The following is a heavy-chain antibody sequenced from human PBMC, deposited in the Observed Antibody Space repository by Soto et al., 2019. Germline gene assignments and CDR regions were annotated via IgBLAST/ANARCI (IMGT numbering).Heavy chain of an antibody. Sequence: GGSLRLSCAASVFTFNNYGLHCVRQAPGKGLEWVAVISYDGSNTYNADSVKGRFSISRYNSKNTLYLQMNSLGGEDTAVYYCAQAVGFCSCTICRDYYYYYGLDVRGQPSSVTLAS. V-gene: IGHV3-30*18. D-gene: IGHD2-2*01. CDR3: AQAVGFCSCTICRDYYYYYGLDV. CDR1: VFTFNNYG. CDR2: ISYDGSNT. J-gene: IGHJ6*02.